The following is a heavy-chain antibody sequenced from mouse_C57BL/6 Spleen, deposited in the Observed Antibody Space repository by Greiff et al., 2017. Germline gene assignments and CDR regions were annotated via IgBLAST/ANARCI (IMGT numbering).Heavy chain of an antibody. CDR1: GYTFTSYT. CDR2: INPSSGYT. Sequence: QVQLQQSGAELARPGASVKLSCKASGYTFTSYTMHWVKQRPGQGLEWIGYINPSSGYTKYNQKFKDKATLTADKSSSTAYMQLSSLTSEDSAVNYCAIPEGFAYWGQGTLVTVSA. J-gene: IGHJ3*01. V-gene: IGHV1-4*01. CDR3: AIPEGFAY.